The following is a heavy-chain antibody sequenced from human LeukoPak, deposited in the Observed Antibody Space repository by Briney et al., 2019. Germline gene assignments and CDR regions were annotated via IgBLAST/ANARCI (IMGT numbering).Heavy chain of an antibody. CDR3: ATGSRGDF. J-gene: IGHJ4*02. CDR2: IKRKSDGGTT. D-gene: IGHD2-2*01. V-gene: IGHV3-15*05. Sequence: GGSLRLSCAASGFTFSDAWMTWLRQAPGQGLEWIGLIKRKSDGGTTQYGPPMERRFTISRDDSKETLYLQMDSVKTEDTAVYYCATGSRGDFWGQGTLVTVSS. CDR1: GFTFSDAW.